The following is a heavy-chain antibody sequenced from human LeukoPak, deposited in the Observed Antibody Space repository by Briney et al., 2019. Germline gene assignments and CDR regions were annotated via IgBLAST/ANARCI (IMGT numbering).Heavy chain of an antibody. CDR2: IYYSGST. J-gene: IGHJ5*02. CDR3: ASSDGSGSYYHYNWFDP. D-gene: IGHD3-10*01. Sequence: PSQTLSLTCTVSGGSISSGGYYWSWIRQHPGKGLEWIGYIYYSGSTYYNPSLKSRVTISVDTSKNQFSLKLSSATAADTAAYYCASSDGSGSYYHYNWFDPWGQGTLVTVSS. CDR1: GGSISSGGYY. V-gene: IGHV4-31*03.